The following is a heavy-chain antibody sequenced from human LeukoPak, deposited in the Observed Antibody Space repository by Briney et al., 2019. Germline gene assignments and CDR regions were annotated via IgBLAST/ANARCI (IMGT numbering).Heavy chain of an antibody. CDR2: VYFSGST. CDR3: ARGYGRQTNSGMDV. D-gene: IGHD5-18*01. J-gene: IGHJ6*04. V-gene: IGHV4-59*01. CDR1: GGSIYGFY. Sequence: SSETLSLTCTVSGGSIYGFYWGWIRQSPEKGLEWIGYVYFSGSTNYNPSLESRVTISIDTSKNQFSLKLSSVTTADTAVYYCARGYGRQTNSGMDVWGKGTTVTVSA.